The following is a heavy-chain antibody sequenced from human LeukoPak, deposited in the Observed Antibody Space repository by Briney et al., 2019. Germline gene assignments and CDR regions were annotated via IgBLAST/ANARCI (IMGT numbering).Heavy chain of an antibody. CDR2: IYYSGST. J-gene: IGHJ4*02. Sequence: SETLSLTCTVSGGSISAYYWSWIRQPPGKGLEWIGYIYYSGSTKFNPSLKSRVTISVDTSKNQFSLKLSSVTAADTAVYYCARGGGVTYYDSTGYLWYFDYWGQGTLVTVSS. V-gene: IGHV4-59*01. CDR3: ARGGGVTYYDSTGYLWYFDY. D-gene: IGHD3-22*01. CDR1: GGSISAYY.